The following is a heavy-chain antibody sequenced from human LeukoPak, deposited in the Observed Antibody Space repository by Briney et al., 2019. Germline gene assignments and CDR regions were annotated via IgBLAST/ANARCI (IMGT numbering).Heavy chain of an antibody. CDR3: ARDRYYFDSRGYYYPSYYFDY. V-gene: IGHV3-30*04. D-gene: IGHD3-22*01. J-gene: IGHJ4*02. CDR2: TSSDGSDT. Sequence: GGSLRLSCAASGFIFSSYAMHWVRQAPGKGLEWVAITSSDGSDTYYADSVKGRFTISRDNSKNTLYLQMNSLRPEDTAVYYCARDRYYFDSRGYYYPSYYFDYWGQGSLVTVSS. CDR1: GFIFSSYA.